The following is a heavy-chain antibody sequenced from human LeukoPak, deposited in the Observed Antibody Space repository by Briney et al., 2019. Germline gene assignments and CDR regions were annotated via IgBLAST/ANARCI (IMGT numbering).Heavy chain of an antibody. J-gene: IGHJ4*02. CDR3: VRGHYGLDY. CDR2: IRQDGSEK. Sequence: GGSLRLSCAASGISFSSYWMSWVRQAPGRGLEWVANIRQDGSEKYYLDSVKGRFTISRDNAANSLYLQMNSLRAEDTAVYYCVRGHYGLDYWGQGTLVTVSS. D-gene: IGHD3-10*01. V-gene: IGHV3-7*04. CDR1: GISFSSYW.